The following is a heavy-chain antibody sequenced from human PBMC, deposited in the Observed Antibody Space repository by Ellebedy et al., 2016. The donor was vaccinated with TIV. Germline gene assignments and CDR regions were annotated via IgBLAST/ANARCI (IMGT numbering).Heavy chain of an antibody. CDR2: IFYSGST. CDR3: ATYSSGWHIDAFDI. CDR1: GGSVSANNYY. J-gene: IGHJ3*02. Sequence: SETLSLTXSVSGGSVSANNYYWGWIRQPPGKGLEWIGSIFYSGSTYYKSSLKSRVTISVDTSKYQFSLKLRSVTAADTAMYYCATYSSGWHIDAFDIWGQGTVVTVSS. D-gene: IGHD6-19*01. V-gene: IGHV4-39*01.